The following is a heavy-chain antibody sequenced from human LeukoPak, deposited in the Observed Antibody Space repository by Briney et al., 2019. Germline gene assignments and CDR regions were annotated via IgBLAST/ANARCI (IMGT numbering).Heavy chain of an antibody. J-gene: IGHJ4*02. D-gene: IGHD2-21*02. CDR1: GFTFGDYG. CDR3: ARGGNCGSDCYFLFEY. V-gene: IGHV3-20*04. CDR2: ITWNGAST. Sequence: GGSLRLSCAASGFTFGDYGMSWVRQAPGKGLEWVTGITWNGASTGFADSVKGRFTISIDNAKNSLYLQMNSLRAEDTAVYYCARGGNCGSDCYFLFEYWGQGTLVTVSS.